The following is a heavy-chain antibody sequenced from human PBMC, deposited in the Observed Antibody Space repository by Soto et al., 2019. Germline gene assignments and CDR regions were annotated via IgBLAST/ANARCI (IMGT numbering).Heavy chain of an antibody. Sequence: GGSLRLSCAASGFTFSSYGMHWVRQAPGKGLEWVAVIWYDGSNKYYADSVKGRFTISRDNSKNTLYLQMNSLRAEDTAVYYCAIDPLRKLRAPLYVWGQGTTVLVSS. CDR3: AIDPLRKLRAPLYV. CDR1: GFTFSSYG. D-gene: IGHD3-3*01. J-gene: IGHJ6*02. V-gene: IGHV3-33*01. CDR2: IWYDGSNK.